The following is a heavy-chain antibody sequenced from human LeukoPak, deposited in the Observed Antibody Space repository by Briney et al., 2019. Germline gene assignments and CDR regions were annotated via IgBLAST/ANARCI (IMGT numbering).Heavy chain of an antibody. D-gene: IGHD3-22*01. CDR3: ARGYYDSSGYYTPVGY. Sequence: GGSLRLSCAASGFTFSSYGMHWVRQAPGKGLEWVAVISNDGSDQYNADSVKGRFTMSRDNSKNTLYLQMNSLRVEDTAVYYCARGYYDSSGYYTPVGYWGRGALVTVSS. V-gene: IGHV3-30*19. CDR1: GFTFSSYG. CDR2: ISNDGSDQ. J-gene: IGHJ4*02.